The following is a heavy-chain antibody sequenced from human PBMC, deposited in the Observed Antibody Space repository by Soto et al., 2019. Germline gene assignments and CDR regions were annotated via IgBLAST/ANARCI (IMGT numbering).Heavy chain of an antibody. D-gene: IGHD1-7*01. CDR3: ASADWNYGRTLNY. V-gene: IGHV4-31*03. J-gene: IGHJ4*02. CDR2: IYYSGST. CDR1: GGSISSGGYY. Sequence: SETLSLTCTVSGGSISSGGYYWSWIRQHPGKGLEWIGYIYYSGSTYYNPSLKSRVTISVDTSKNQFSLKLSSVTAADTAVYYCASADWNYGRTLNYWGQGTLVTVSS.